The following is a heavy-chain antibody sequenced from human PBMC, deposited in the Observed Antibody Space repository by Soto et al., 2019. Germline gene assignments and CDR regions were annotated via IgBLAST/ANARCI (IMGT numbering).Heavy chain of an antibody. CDR1: GGSITSSHYY. J-gene: IGHJ4*02. CDR3: ARHGPTWVAQVLYFDY. CDR2: IDYSGTT. V-gene: IGHV4-39*01. D-gene: IGHD7-27*01. Sequence: QLQLQESGPRLVKPSETLSLTCTVSGGSITSSHYYWGWIRQPPGKGLEWIGTIDYSGTTSYHPYLKSRVTISAATSKNQFSLRLSSVTAADTAVYYCARHGPTWVAQVLYFDYWGQGALVTVSS.